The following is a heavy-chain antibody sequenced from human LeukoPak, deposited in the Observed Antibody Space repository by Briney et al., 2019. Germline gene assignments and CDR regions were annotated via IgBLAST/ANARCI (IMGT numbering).Heavy chain of an antibody. CDR3: VKGSRYSRPYYFDF. CDR2: ITGDGGDT. CDR1: GFTFSDYA. D-gene: IGHD1-14*01. V-gene: IGHV3-23*01. Sequence: PGGSLRLSCAASGFTFSDYAMSWVRQAPGKGLEWVSAITGDGGDTYQSDSVKGRFTISRDNSKNTLYLQMNSLRAEDTAVYYCVKGSRYSRPYYFDFWGQGILVTVSS. J-gene: IGHJ4*02.